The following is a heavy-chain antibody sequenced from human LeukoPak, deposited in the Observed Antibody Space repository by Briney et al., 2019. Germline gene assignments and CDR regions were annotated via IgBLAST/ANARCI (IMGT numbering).Heavy chain of an antibody. Sequence: ASVKVSCTASGYTFTGYYMHWVRQAPGQGLEWMGWINPNSGGTNYAQKFQGRVTMTRDTSISTAYMEMSRLRSDDTAVYYCARGDVLLWFGDVDYWGQGTLVTVSS. CDR3: ARGDVLLWFGDVDY. D-gene: IGHD3-10*01. V-gene: IGHV1-2*02. CDR1: GYTFTGYY. CDR2: INPNSGGT. J-gene: IGHJ4*02.